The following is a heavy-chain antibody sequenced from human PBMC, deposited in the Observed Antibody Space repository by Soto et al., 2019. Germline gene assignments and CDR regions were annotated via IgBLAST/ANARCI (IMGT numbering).Heavy chain of an antibody. CDR2: INPNSGGT. V-gene: IGHV1-2*02. CDR3: ARACGGDCYSTGFDY. J-gene: IGHJ4*02. Sequence: ASVKVSCKASGYTFTGYYMHWLRQSAGQGLEWMGWINPNSGGTNYAQKFQGRVTMTRDTSISTAYMELSRLRSDDTAVYYCARACGGDCYSTGFDYWGQGTRVTVS. D-gene: IGHD2-21*02. CDR1: GYTFTGYY.